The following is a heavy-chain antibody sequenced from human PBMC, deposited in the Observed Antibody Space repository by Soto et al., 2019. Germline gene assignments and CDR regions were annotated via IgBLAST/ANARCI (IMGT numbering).Heavy chain of an antibody. CDR1: GYPFTGYY. CDR2: INPNSGGT. Sequence: SVKVSCKASGYPFTGYYIHWVRQAPGQGLEWMGWINPNSGGTNYAQKFQGWVTMTRDTSISTAYMELSRLRSDDTAVYYCARELGILYSSGWYPFDYWGQGTLVTVSS. CDR3: ARELGILYSSGWYPFDY. D-gene: IGHD6-19*01. J-gene: IGHJ4*02. V-gene: IGHV1-2*04.